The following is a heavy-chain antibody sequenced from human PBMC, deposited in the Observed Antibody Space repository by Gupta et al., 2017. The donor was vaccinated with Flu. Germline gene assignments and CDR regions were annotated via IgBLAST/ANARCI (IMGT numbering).Heavy chain of an antibody. J-gene: IGHJ5*02. CDR3: ARRVLLWFGDLGGDWFDP. V-gene: IGHV1-2*02. CDR2: INPNSGGT. Sequence: HVQLLQSGAAVKKPGASVKVSCKASGYTFTGYYMHWVRQAPGQGLEWMGWINPNSGGTNYAQKFQGRVTMTRDTSSSTAYMELSRLRSDDTAVYYCARRVLLWFGDLGGDWFDPWGQGTLVTVSS. D-gene: IGHD3-10*01. CDR1: GYTFTGYY.